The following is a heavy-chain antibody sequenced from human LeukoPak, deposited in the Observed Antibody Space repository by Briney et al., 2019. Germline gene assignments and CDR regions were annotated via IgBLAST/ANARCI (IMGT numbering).Heavy chain of an antibody. CDR2: IYWDDDK. J-gene: IGHJ5*02. CDR3: AHTKTTYCDILTGFIYIRNWFDP. V-gene: IGHV2-5*02. D-gene: IGHD3-9*01. Sequence: SGPTLVKPTQTLTLTCTFSGFSLSTSGVGVGWIRQPPGKALEWLALIYWDDDKRYSPSLKSRLTITKDTSKNQVVLTMTNMDPVDTATYYCAHTKTTYCDILTGFIYIRNWFDPWGQGTLVTVSS. CDR1: GFSLSTSGVG.